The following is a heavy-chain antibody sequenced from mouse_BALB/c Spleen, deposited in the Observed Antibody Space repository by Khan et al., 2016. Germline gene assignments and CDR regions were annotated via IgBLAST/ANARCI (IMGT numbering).Heavy chain of an antibody. CDR2: ISWDDDK. D-gene: IGHD1-1*01. J-gene: IGHJ4*01. CDR1: GFSLSTSGMG. Sequence: QVTLKESGPGILQPSQTLSLTCSFSGFSLSTSGMGVSWIRQPSGMGLEWLAHISWDDDKRYNPSLKGRLTISKATSCNLVFVKITSVDSTDTATYYCARRTGRSVDYAMDYWGQGTSVTVSS. V-gene: IGHV8-12*01. CDR3: ARRTGRSVDYAMDY.